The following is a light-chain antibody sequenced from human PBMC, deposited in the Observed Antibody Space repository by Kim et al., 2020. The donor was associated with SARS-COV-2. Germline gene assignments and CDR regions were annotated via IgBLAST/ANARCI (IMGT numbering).Light chain of an antibody. V-gene: IGKV1-27*01. CDR3: QKYNSAPPLT. CDR2: AAS. Sequence: DIQMTQSPSSLSASVGDRVTITCRASQGISSYLAWYQQKPGKVPKLLIYAASTLQSGVPSRFSGSGSGTDFTLTISSLQPEDAATYYCQKYNSAPPLTFGGGTKLEIK. CDR1: QGISSY. J-gene: IGKJ4*01.